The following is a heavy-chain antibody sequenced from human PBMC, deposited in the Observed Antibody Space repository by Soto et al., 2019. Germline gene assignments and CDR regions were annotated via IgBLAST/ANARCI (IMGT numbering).Heavy chain of an antibody. Sequence: QVQLVESGGGVVQPGRSLRLSCAASGFTFSSYAISWVRQAPGQGLEWMGGIIPIFGTANYAQKFQGRVTITADESTSTAYMELSSLRSEDTAVYYCARDQRHIVVVTANYGMDVWGQGTTVTVSS. J-gene: IGHJ6*02. V-gene: IGHV1-69*01. CDR3: ARDQRHIVVVTANYGMDV. CDR2: IIPIFGTA. D-gene: IGHD2-21*02. CDR1: GFTFSSYA.